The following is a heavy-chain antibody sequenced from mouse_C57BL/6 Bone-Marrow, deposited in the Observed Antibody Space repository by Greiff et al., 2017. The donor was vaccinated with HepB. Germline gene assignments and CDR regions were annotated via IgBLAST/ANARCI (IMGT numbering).Heavy chain of an antibody. D-gene: IGHD1-1*01. Sequence: QVQLQQSGAELARPGASVKLSCKASGYTFTSYGISWVKQRTGQGLEWIGENYPRSGNTYYNEKFKGKATLTADKSSSTAYMELRSLTSEDSAVYFCARQEGYYGSERYFDVWGTGTTVTVSS. J-gene: IGHJ1*03. V-gene: IGHV1-81*01. CDR2: NYPRSGNT. CDR3: ARQEGYYGSERYFDV. CDR1: GYTFTSYG.